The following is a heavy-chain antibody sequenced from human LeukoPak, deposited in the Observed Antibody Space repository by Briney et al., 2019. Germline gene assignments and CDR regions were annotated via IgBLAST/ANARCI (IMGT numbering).Heavy chain of an antibody. J-gene: IGHJ6*04. CDR1: GYTFTGYY. Sequence: ASVKVSCKASGYTFTGYYMHWVRQAPGQGLEWMGWINPNSGGTNYAQKFQGRVTMTRDTSISTAYMELSRLRSDDTAVYYCARDQCTSTSCYALYGMDVWGKGTTVTVSS. CDR2: INPNSGGT. V-gene: IGHV1-2*02. D-gene: IGHD2-2*01. CDR3: ARDQCTSTSCYALYGMDV.